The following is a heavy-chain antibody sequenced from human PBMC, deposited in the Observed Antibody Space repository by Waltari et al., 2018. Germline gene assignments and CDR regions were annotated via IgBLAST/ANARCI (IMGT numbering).Heavy chain of an antibody. CDR3: AQIIRYFDWSSGYYYYYMDV. CDR1: GFSLSTSGVG. J-gene: IGHJ6*03. Sequence: QITSKESGPTLVKPTQTLTLTCTFSGFSLSTSGVGVGWIRQPPGKALEWLALIYWNDDKRYSPALKSRLTITKDTSKNQVVLTMTNMDPVDTATYYCAQIIRYFDWSSGYYYYYMDVWGKGTTVTVSS. D-gene: IGHD3-9*01. V-gene: IGHV2-5*01. CDR2: IYWNDDK.